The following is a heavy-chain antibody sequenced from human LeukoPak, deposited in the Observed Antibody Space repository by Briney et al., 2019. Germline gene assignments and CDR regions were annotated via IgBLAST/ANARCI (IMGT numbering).Heavy chain of an antibody. J-gene: IGHJ5*02. Sequence: GGSLRLSCAASGFTFSDYYMSWIRQAPGKGLEWVSYISSSGSTIYYADSVKGRFTISRDNAKNSLYLQMNGLRAEDTAVYYCARENYYGSGSYHMPNWFDPWGQGTLVTVSS. CDR1: GFTFSDYY. CDR3: ARENYYGSGSYHMPNWFDP. CDR2: ISSSGSTI. D-gene: IGHD3-10*01. V-gene: IGHV3-11*01.